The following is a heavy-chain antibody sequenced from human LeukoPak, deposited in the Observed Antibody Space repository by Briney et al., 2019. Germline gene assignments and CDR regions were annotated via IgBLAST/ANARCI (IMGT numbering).Heavy chain of an antibody. CDR1: GYTFTAYY. Sequence: ASVKVSCKASGYTFTAYYMYWVRQAPGQGLEWMGWINPNSGGTNYAQKFQGRVTMTSDTSISTASMEVSSLRSDNTAVYYCAISFRVETGCFDYWGQGTLVTVSS. V-gene: IGHV1-2*02. D-gene: IGHD3-10*01. J-gene: IGHJ4*02. CDR3: AISFRVETGCFDY. CDR2: INPNSGGT.